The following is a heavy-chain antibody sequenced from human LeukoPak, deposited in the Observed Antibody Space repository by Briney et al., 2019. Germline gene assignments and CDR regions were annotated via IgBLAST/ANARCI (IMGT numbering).Heavy chain of an antibody. D-gene: IGHD3-3*01. CDR3: ARDLSRARITIFGVVTEGNGFDI. Sequence: GGSLRLSCAASGFTVSSNYMSWVRQAPGKGLEWVSVIYSGGSTYYADSVKGRFTISRDNSKNTLHLQMNSLRAEDTAVYYCARDLSRARITIFGVVTEGNGFDIWGQGTMVTVSS. CDR2: IYSGGST. CDR1: GFTVSSNY. V-gene: IGHV3-53*01. J-gene: IGHJ3*02.